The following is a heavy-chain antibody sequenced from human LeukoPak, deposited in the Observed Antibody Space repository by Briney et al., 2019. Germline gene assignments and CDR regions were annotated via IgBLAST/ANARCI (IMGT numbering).Heavy chain of an antibody. D-gene: IGHD3-10*01. CDR2: IYYSGST. CDR3: ARSDGYGLVGI. V-gene: IGHV4-39*07. CDR1: GGSISSSSYY. J-gene: IGHJ3*02. Sequence: SETLSLTCTVSGGSISSSSYYWGWIRQPPGKGLEWIGSIYYSGSTYYNPSLKSRVTISVDTSKDQFSLKLSSVTAADTAAYYCARSDGYGLVGIWGQGTMVTVSS.